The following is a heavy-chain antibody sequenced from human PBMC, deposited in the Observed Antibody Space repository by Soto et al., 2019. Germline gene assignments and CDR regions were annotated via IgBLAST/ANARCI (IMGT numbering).Heavy chain of an antibody. CDR1: GYTFTSYG. J-gene: IGHJ4*02. Sequence: ASVKVSCKASGYTFTSYGISWVRQAPGQGLEWMGWISAYNSNTNYAQKLQGRVTMTTDTSTSTAYMELRSLRSDDTAVYYCARPTARFGESPSSHWGQGTLVTVSS. V-gene: IGHV1-18*01. D-gene: IGHD3-10*01. CDR3: ARPTARFGESPSSH. CDR2: ISAYNSNT.